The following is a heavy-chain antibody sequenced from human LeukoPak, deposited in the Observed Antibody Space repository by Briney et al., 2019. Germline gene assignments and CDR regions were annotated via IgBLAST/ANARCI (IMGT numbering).Heavy chain of an antibody. CDR2: IYYTGST. J-gene: IGHJ4*02. CDR3: ARQGYTVSYYFLDY. D-gene: IGHD1-26*01. V-gene: IGHV4-4*07. Sequence: SETLSLTCDVSGGSVRSYWWGWVRQPAGKGLAWLGRIYYTGSTRFNPSLKSRLTLSIDTSTNQFSLTLTSVTAADTAVYFCARQGYTVSYYFLDYWSQGSLVTVSS. CDR1: GGSVRSYW.